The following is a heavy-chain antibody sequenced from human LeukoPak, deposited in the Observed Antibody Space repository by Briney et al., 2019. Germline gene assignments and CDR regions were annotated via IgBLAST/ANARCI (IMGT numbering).Heavy chain of an antibody. J-gene: IGHJ4*02. CDR1: GFTFSSYS. V-gene: IGHV3-21*01. Sequence: GGSLRLSCAASGFTFSSYSMNWVRQAPGKGLEWVSSISSSSSYIYYVDSVKGRFTISRDNAKNSLFLQMNSLRAEDTAVYYCATKSLEWLWDWGQGTLGTVSS. CDR3: ATKSLEWLWD. D-gene: IGHD3-3*01. CDR2: ISSSSSYI.